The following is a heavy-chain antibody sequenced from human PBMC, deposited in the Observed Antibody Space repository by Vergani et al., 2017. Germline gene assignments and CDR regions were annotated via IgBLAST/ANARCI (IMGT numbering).Heavy chain of an antibody. V-gene: IGHV3-23*01. J-gene: IGHJ6*03. CDR3: AKASRYCSGGSCYDGYYYYYMDV. Sequence: EVQLLESGGGLVQPGGSLRLSCAASGFTFSSYAMSWVRQAPGKGLEWVSAISGSGGSTYYADSVKGRFTISSDNSKNTLYLQMNSLRAEDTAVYYCAKASRYCSGGSCYDGYYYYYMDVWGKGTTVTVSS. CDR1: GFTFSSYA. D-gene: IGHD2-15*01. CDR2: ISGSGGST.